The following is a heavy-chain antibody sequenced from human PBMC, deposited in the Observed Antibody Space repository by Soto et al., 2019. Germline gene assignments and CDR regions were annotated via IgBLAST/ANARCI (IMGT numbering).Heavy chain of an antibody. CDR1: GFTFSSYA. Sequence: PGGSLRLSCAASGFTFSSYAMHWVRQAPGKGLEWVAVISYDGSNKYYADSVKGRFTISRDNSKNTLYLQMNSLRAEDTAVYYCARAPLAYSSSWYFFDPSLDYWGQGTPVTVS. J-gene: IGHJ4*02. CDR2: ISYDGSNK. CDR3: ARAPLAYSSSWYFFDPSLDY. D-gene: IGHD6-13*01. V-gene: IGHV3-30-3*01.